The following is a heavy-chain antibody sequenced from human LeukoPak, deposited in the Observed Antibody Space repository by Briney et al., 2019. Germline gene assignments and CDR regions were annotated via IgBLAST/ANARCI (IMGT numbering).Heavy chain of an antibody. V-gene: IGHV4-39*01. J-gene: IGHJ4*02. Sequence: SETLSLTRTVSGGSIRSSSSYWGWIRQPPGKGLEWIGSIYYSGSTYYNPSLKSRVTLSVDTPQNQFSLKLSSVTAADTAVYYWARQWEAASASFDYWGQGTLVTVSS. CDR2: IYYSGST. D-gene: IGHD1-26*01. CDR3: ARQWEAASASFDY. CDR1: GGSIRSSSSY.